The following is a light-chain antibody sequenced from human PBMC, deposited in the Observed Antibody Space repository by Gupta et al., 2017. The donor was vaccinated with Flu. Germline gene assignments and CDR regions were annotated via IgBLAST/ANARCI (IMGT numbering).Light chain of an antibody. Sequence: CSGSRSNVGTNNVSWYQHLPGMAPKLLIYNNNERPSGVPYRFSASKSATSASLAISRLPSDDAADYYCAAWDDTLEWFLVFGGRTQVTVL. J-gene: IGLJ2*01. CDR1: RSNVGTNN. CDR3: AAWDDTLEWFLV. CDR2: NNN. V-gene: IGLV1-44*01.